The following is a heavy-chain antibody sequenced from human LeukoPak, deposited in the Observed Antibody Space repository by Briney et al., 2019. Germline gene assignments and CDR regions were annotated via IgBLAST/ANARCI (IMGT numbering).Heavy chain of an antibody. CDR3: AKGYSYGFYTAFDI. J-gene: IGHJ3*02. CDR2: ISWNSGSI. CDR1: GFTFDGYA. Sequence: GGSLRLSCAASGFTFDGYAMHWVRQAPGKGLEWVSGISWNSGSIGYADSVKGRFTISRDNAKNSLYLQMNSLRAEDTALYYCAKGYSYGFYTAFDIWGQGTMVTVSS. V-gene: IGHV3-9*01. D-gene: IGHD5-18*01.